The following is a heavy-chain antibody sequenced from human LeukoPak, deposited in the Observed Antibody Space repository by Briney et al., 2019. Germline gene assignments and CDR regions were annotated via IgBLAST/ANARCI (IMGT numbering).Heavy chain of an antibody. J-gene: IGHJ4*02. Sequence: GGSLRLSCAASGFTFSSYWMHWVRQAPGKGLVWVSRIRTDGTITTYADSVKGRFSISRDNAKNTLYLQVNSLRVEDTAVYYCARDMGDYDDYWGQGTLVTVSS. CDR2: IRTDGTIT. D-gene: IGHD3-16*01. CDR3: ARDMGDYDDY. V-gene: IGHV3-74*03. CDR1: GFTFSSYW.